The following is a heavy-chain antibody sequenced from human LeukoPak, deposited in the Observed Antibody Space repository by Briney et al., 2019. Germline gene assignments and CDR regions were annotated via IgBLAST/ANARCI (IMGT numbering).Heavy chain of an antibody. J-gene: IGHJ4*02. CDR2: ISSSGSTI. CDR3: ASLLLAYYPFDY. CDR1: GFTFSSYA. D-gene: IGHD1-26*01. Sequence: GGSLRLSCAASGFTFSSYAMSWVRQAPGKGLEWVSYISSSGSTIYYADSVKGRFTISRDNAKNSLYLQMNSLRAEDTAVYYCASLLLAYYPFDYWGQGTLVTVSS. V-gene: IGHV3-48*04.